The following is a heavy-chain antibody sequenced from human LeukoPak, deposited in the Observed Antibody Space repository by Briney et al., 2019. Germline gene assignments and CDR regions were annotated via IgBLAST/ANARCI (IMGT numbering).Heavy chain of an antibody. Sequence: PGASLRLSCAASGFSLSTYGVSWVRQPPGKGLEWVSGTTGTGGSTYYADSVKGRFTVSRDTSKNTLYLQMNSLRAEDTAIYYCAKDHGTAVAGFYYWGQGTLVTVSS. CDR3: AKDHGTAVAGFYY. J-gene: IGHJ4*02. CDR2: TTGTGGST. CDR1: GFSLSTYG. D-gene: IGHD6-19*01. V-gene: IGHV3-23*01.